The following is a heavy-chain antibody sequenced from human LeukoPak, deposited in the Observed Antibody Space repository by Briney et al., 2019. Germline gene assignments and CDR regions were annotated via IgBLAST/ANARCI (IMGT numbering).Heavy chain of an antibody. CDR2: ISSSATNI. D-gene: IGHD1-26*01. Sequence: KPGGSLRLSCAASGFTFNNYYMSWIRQAPGKGLEWVSYISSSATNIQYADSVKGRFTISRDNAKNSLFLQMNSLRAEDTAVYYCARPRELLSAEYFQHWGQGTLVTVSS. J-gene: IGHJ1*01. CDR1: GFTFNNYY. CDR3: ARPRELLSAEYFQH. V-gene: IGHV3-11*04.